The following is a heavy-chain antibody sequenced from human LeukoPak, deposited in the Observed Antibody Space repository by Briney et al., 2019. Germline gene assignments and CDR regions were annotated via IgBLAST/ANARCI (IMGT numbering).Heavy chain of an antibody. CDR2: INSDGSTT. CDR3: ARDYGLDY. V-gene: IGHV3-74*01. J-gene: IGHJ4*02. D-gene: IGHD4-17*01. CDR1: GFTFSSYW. Sequence: PGGSLRLSCAASGFTFSSYWMYWVRQAPGKGLVWVSRINSDGSTTVYADSVKGGFTISRDNAKNTLYMQMSSLEADGTAVYYCARDYGLDYWGQGTLVTVSS.